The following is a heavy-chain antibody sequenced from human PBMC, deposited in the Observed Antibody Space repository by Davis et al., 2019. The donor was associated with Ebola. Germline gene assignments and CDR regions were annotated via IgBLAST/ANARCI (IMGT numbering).Heavy chain of an antibody. CDR2: IYGGDT. CDR1: GFAVTNTH. V-gene: IGHV3-53*01. J-gene: IGHJ6*04. Sequence: GESLKISCDVSGFAVTNTHMSWVRQAPGKGLEWVSGIYGGDTHYAYPVKGRFTISRDNSKNTLHLQMNSLRVEDTAVYFCAREPTGNYYYYYGMDVWGKGTTVSVSS. CDR3: AREPTGNYYYYYGMDV. D-gene: IGHD4-11*01.